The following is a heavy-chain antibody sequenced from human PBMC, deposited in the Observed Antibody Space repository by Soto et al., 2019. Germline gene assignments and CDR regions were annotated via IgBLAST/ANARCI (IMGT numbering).Heavy chain of an antibody. CDR2: VSGGGGST. V-gene: IGHV3-23*01. CDR1: GFIFRTFA. D-gene: IGHD6-19*01. Sequence: GSLRLSCAASGFIFRTFAMSWVRQTPGKGLEWVSTVSGGGGSTFYADSVRGRFTISRDNSKNTVHLQMNSLRAEDTALYYCAKESDASPGCLDYWGQGSLVTVSS. J-gene: IGHJ4*02. CDR3: AKESDASPGCLDY.